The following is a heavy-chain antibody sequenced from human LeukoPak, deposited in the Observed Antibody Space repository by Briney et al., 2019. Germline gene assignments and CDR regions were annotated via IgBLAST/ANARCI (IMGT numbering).Heavy chain of an antibody. Sequence: GESLKISCKGSGYSFTSYWIGWVRQMPGKGLEWMGIIYPGDSDTRYSPSFQGQVTISADKSIYTTYLQWSSLKASDTAMYYCARLLCSGGSCYLDYWGQGTLVAVSS. CDR1: GYSFTSYW. CDR2: IYPGDSDT. CDR3: ARLLCSGGSCYLDY. V-gene: IGHV5-51*01. J-gene: IGHJ4*02. D-gene: IGHD2-15*01.